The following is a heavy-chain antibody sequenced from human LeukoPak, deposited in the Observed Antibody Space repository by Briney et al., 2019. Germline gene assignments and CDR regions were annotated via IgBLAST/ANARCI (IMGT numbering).Heavy chain of an antibody. V-gene: IGHV1-2*02. CDR3: ARVGRQLGGHNWFDP. D-gene: IGHD6-6*01. CDR2: INPNSGGT. J-gene: IGHJ5*02. Sequence: ASVKVSCKASGYTFTGYYMHWVRQAPGQGLEWMGWINPNSGGTNYAQKFQGRVTMTRDTSISTAYMELSRLRSDDTAVYYCARVGRQLGGHNWFDPWGQGTLVTVSS. CDR1: GYTFTGYY.